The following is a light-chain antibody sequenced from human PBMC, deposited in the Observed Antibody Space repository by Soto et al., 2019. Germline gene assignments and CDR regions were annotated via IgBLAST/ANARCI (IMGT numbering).Light chain of an antibody. V-gene: IGKV3D-20*01. J-gene: IGKJ1*01. CDR1: QSVSSNS. CDR2: DAS. Sequence: EIVLTQSPATLSLSPGETATLSCGASQSVSSNSLAWYQQKPGLAPRLLIYDASRRATGIPDRFSGSGSGTEFSLTISRLEPEDCALYYCQQYGTSLRTFGQGTKVEVK. CDR3: QQYGTSLRT.